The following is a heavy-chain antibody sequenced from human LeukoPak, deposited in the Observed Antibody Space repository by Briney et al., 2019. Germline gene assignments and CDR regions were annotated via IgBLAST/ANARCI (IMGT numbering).Heavy chain of an antibody. CDR2: INPSGGST. Sequence: ASVTVSFKASGYTFTSYYMHWVRQAPGQGLEWMGIINPSGGSTSYAEKLQGRVTMTRDMSTSTVYMELSSLRSEDTAVYYCASATQMYASSTSCYTGCAFDIWGQGTMVTVSS. V-gene: IGHV1-46*04. CDR1: GYTFTSYY. D-gene: IGHD2-2*02. CDR3: ASATQMYASSTSCYTGCAFDI. J-gene: IGHJ3*02.